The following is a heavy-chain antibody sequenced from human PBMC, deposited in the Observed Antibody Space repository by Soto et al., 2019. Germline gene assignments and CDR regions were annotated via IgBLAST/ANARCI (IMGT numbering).Heavy chain of an antibody. Sequence: SETLSLTCTVYGGSFSGYYWSWIRQPPGKGLEWIGEINHSGSTNYNPSLKSRVTISVDTSKNQFSLKLSSVTAADTAVYYCARDNGGGYNNWFDPWGQGTLVTAPQ. V-gene: IGHV4-34*01. CDR3: ARDNGGGYNNWFDP. D-gene: IGHD2-8*01. J-gene: IGHJ5*02. CDR1: GGSFSGYY. CDR2: INHSGST.